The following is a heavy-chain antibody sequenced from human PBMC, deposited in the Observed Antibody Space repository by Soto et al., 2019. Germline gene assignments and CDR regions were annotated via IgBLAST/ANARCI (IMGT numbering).Heavy chain of an antibody. V-gene: IGHV1-18*01. CDR1: GYTFTSYG. CDR2: ISAYNGNT. D-gene: IGHD6-6*01. Sequence: QVQLVQSGAAVKKPGDSVKVSCKASGYTFTSYGISWVRQAPGQGREWMGWISAYNGNTNYAQKLQGRVTKTTDTATSTAYMALRSLRADETAVYYCARDRDSSSDYWGQGTLVTVSS. CDR3: ARDRDSSSDY. J-gene: IGHJ4*02.